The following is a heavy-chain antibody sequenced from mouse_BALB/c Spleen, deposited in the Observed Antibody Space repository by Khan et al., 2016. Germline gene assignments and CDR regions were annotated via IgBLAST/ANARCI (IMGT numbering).Heavy chain of an antibody. CDR1: GFAFSSYD. J-gene: IGHJ4*01. D-gene: IGHD1-2*01. V-gene: IGHV5-12-1*01. Sequence: EVELVESGGGLVKPGGSLKLSCAASGFAFSSYDMSWVRQTPEKRLEWVAYISSGGGSTYYPDTVKGRSTISRDNAKNTLYLQMSSLKSEDTAMYYCARHGTATYYYAMDYWGQGTSVTVSS. CDR3: ARHGTATYYYAMDY. CDR2: ISSGGGST.